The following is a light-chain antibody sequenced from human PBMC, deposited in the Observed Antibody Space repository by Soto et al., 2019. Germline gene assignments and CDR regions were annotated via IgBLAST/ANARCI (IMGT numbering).Light chain of an antibody. Sequence: EIVLTQSPGTLSLSPGERATLSCRASQSVSSSYLAWYQQKPGQAPRLLIYGASSSATGIPDRFSGSGSGIAFTLTISRLEPEDFAVYYCQQYGSSPGFTFGHGTKVYIK. V-gene: IGKV3-20*01. CDR3: QQYGSSPGFT. CDR1: QSVSSSY. J-gene: IGKJ3*01. CDR2: GAS.